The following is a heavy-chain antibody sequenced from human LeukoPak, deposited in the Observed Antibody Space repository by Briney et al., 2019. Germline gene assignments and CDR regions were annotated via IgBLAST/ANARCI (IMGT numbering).Heavy chain of an antibody. D-gene: IGHD2/OR15-2a*01. J-gene: IGHJ4*02. Sequence: GGSLRLSCAASGFTFSSYAMSWIRQAPGKGLEWVSAISGSGGSTYYADSVKGRFTISRGNSKNTLYLQMNSLRAEDTAVYYCAKDSIPFSAVDYWGQGTLVTVSS. CDR1: GFTFSSYA. V-gene: IGHV3-23*01. CDR3: AKDSIPFSAVDY. CDR2: ISGSGGST.